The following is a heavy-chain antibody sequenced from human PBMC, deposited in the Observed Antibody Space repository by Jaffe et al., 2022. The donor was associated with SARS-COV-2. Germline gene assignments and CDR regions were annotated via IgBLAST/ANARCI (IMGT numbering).Heavy chain of an antibody. J-gene: IGHJ4*02. CDR2: INHSGST. V-gene: IGHV4-34*01. D-gene: IGHD6-13*01. CDR3: ARGLIAAADN. CDR1: GGSFSGYY. Sequence: QVQLQQWGAGLLKPSETLSLTCAVYGGSFSGYYWSWIRQPPGKGLEWIGEINHSGSTNYNPSLKSRVTISVDTSKNQFSLKLSSVTAADTAVYYCARGLIAAADNWGQGTLVTVSS.